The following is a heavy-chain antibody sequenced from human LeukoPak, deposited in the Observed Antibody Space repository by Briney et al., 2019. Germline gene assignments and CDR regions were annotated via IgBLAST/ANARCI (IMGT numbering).Heavy chain of an antibody. Sequence: SETLSLTCTVSGGSISSYYWSWIRQPAGKGLEWIGRIYTSGSTNYNPSLKSRVTMSVDTSKNQFSLKLSSVTAADTAVYYCARFQSSSGDRRGAFDIWGQGTMVTVSS. V-gene: IGHV4-4*07. CDR1: GGSISSYY. J-gene: IGHJ3*02. CDR3: ARFQSSSGDRRGAFDI. D-gene: IGHD6-19*01. CDR2: IYTSGST.